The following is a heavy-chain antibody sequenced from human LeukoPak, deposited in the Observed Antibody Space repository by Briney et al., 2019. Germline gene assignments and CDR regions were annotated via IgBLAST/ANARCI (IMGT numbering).Heavy chain of an antibody. J-gene: IGHJ4*02. V-gene: IGHV3-7*01. Sequence: QAGGSLRLSCAASGFTFSTFWMTWVRQAPGKGLEWLANINYDGSAKFYAASVKGRFTISRDNARNSLYLQMNSLSAEDTAVYYCERSLDSAMNTGGQGILVTVSS. CDR1: GFTFSTFW. CDR2: INYDGSAK. CDR3: ERSLDSAMNT. D-gene: IGHD5-18*01.